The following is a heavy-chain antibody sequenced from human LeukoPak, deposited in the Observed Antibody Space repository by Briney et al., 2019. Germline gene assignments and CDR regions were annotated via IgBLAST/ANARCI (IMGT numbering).Heavy chain of an antibody. V-gene: IGHV1-24*01. J-gene: IGHJ4*02. D-gene: IGHD3-22*01. CDR3: ATVLDSSGYYYLEG. CDR1: GYTLTELS. Sequence: VASVKVSCKVSGYTLTELSMHWVRQAPGKGLEWMGGFDPEDGETIYAQKFQGRVTMTEDTSTDTAYMELSSLRSEDTAVYYCATVLDSSGYYYLEGWGQGTLVTVSS. CDR2: FDPEDGET.